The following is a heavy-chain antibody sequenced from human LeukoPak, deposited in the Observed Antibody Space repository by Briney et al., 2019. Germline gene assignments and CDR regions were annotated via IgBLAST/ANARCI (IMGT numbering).Heavy chain of an antibody. CDR3: AKDARTSGSYSPPGYYYYMDV. J-gene: IGHJ6*03. V-gene: IGHV3-30*19. D-gene: IGHD3-10*01. CDR2: ISNDGSSK. Sequence: GGSLRLSCAASGFTFSSYGMHWVRQAPGKGLEWVAVISNDGSSKYYADSVRGRFTISKDNSKNTLYLQMNSLRAEDTAVYFCAKDARTSGSYSPPGYYYYMDVWGKGTTVTVYS. CDR1: GFTFSSYG.